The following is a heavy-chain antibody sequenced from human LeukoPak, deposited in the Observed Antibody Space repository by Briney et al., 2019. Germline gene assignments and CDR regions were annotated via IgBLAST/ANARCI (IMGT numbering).Heavy chain of an antibody. Sequence: GESLQISCQGSGSSFTSYWIGWVRPLPGKGLEWMRIIYPGDSDTRYSPSFQGQVTISADKSISTAYLQWSSLKASDTAMYYCARAGIPEYCCSTSCYMELAFDIWGQGTMVTVSS. J-gene: IGHJ3*02. D-gene: IGHD2-2*02. CDR3: ARAGIPEYCCSTSCYMELAFDI. V-gene: IGHV5-51*01. CDR2: IYPGDSDT. CDR1: GSSFTSYW.